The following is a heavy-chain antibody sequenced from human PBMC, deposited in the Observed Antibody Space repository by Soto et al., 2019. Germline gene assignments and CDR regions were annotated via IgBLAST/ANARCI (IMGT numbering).Heavy chain of an antibody. CDR1: GGTFSSYA. J-gene: IGHJ4*02. CDR3: ARTYYYDSSGSPPDY. D-gene: IGHD3-22*01. V-gene: IGHV1-69*13. Sequence: GASVKVSCKASGGTFSSYAIIWVRQATGQGLERMGGIIPIFGTANYAQKFQGRVTITADESTSTAYMELSSLRSEDTAVYYCARTYYYDSSGSPPDYWGQGTLVTVSS. CDR2: IIPIFGTA.